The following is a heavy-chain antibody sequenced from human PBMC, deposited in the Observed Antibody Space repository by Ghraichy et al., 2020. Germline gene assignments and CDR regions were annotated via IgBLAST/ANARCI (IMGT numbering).Heavy chain of an antibody. V-gene: IGHV4-39*01. CDR2: IYYSGST. Sequence: SPTLSLTCTVSGGSISSSSYYWGWIRQPPGKGLEWIGSIYYSGSTYYNPSLKSRVPISVDTSKNQFSLKLSSVTAADTAVYYCARRLRYTGVEVGATIDYWGQGTVVTVSS. J-gene: IGHJ4*02. D-gene: IGHD1-26*01. CDR3: ARRLRYTGVEVGATIDY. CDR1: GGSISSSSYY.